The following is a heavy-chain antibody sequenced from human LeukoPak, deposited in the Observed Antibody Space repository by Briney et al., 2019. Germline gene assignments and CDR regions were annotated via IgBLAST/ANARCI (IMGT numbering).Heavy chain of an antibody. Sequence: TLSLTCTVSGGSISSSSYYWGWIRQPPGKALEWLALIYWNDDERYSPSLKNRVTITKDTSKNQVVLTMTNMDPVDTATYYCAHRRPKDYFDYWGQGTLVTVSS. J-gene: IGHJ4*02. V-gene: IGHV2-5*01. CDR3: AHRRPKDYFDY. CDR1: GGSISSSSYY. CDR2: IYWNDDE.